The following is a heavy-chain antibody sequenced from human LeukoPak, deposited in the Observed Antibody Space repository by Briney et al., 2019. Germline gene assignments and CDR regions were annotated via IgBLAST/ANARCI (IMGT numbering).Heavy chain of an antibody. D-gene: IGHD3-10*01. V-gene: IGHV4-34*01. CDR1: GGSFSGYY. CDR2: INHSGST. J-gene: IGHJ6*03. CDR3: ARGRGSGSYYYYYYYMDV. Sequence: SETLSLTCAVYGGSFSGYYWSWIRQPPGKGLEWIGEINHSGSTNYNPSLKSRVTVSVDTSKNQFSLKLSSVTAADTAVYYCARGRGSGSYYYYYYYMDVWGKGTTVTVSS.